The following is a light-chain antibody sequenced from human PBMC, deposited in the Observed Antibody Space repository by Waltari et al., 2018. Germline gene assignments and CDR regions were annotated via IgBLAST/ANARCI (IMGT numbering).Light chain of an antibody. Sequence: EIVMTQSPATLSVSPGERATRPCRASQNVDSNLAWYQHKPGQAPRLLIYGASTRATDIPARFSGSGSGTEFTLTISSLQSEDFAIYYCQQYNNWPPEDTFGRGTKLEI. CDR1: QNVDSN. J-gene: IGKJ2*01. V-gene: IGKV3-15*01. CDR2: GAS. CDR3: QQYNNWPPEDT.